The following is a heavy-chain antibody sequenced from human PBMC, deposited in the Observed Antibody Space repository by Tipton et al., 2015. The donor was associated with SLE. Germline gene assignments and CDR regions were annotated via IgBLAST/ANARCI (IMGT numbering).Heavy chain of an antibody. Sequence: TLSLTCTVSGGSTSSSPYYWAWIRQPPGKGLEWIGTVYSGGNTYHIPSLKTRVTISVDTSRNQFSLKLNSVTAADTAGYYCARHLATRADYGDYINVFDSWGQGTLVTVSS. CDR2: VYSGGNT. J-gene: IGHJ4*02. V-gene: IGHV4-39*07. CDR1: GGSTSSSPYY. CDR3: ARHLATRADYGDYINVFDS. D-gene: IGHD4-17*01.